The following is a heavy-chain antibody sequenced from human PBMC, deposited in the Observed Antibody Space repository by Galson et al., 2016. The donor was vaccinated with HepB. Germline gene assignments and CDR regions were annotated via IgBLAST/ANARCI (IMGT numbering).Heavy chain of an antibody. J-gene: IGHJ6*02. CDR1: GGTFSTYA. Sequence: SVKVSCKASGGTFSTYAISWVRQAPGQGLEWMGGINPIFGTANYAQKFQGRVTITADKSTSTAYMELSSLRSEDTAVYYCARVVVPAARGYYYYGMDVWGQGTTVTVSS. CDR2: INPIFGTA. CDR3: ARVVVPAARGYYYYGMDV. D-gene: IGHD2-2*01. V-gene: IGHV1-69*06.